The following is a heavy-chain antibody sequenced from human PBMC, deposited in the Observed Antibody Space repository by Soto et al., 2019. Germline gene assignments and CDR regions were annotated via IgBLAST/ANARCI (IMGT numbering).Heavy chain of an antibody. J-gene: IGHJ4*02. D-gene: IGHD6-19*01. CDR3: AKDLGAVPGTVDGFDY. Sequence: EVHLLESGGGLVQPGGSLRLSCAASGFSFSNFVLRWVRQAPGKWLEWVSTITGGGGTTYYADSVKGRLTISRDNSKNTMYLQVSSLRAEDTAVYYCAKDLGAVPGTVDGFDYWRQGPLVTVSS. V-gene: IGHV3-23*01. CDR1: GFSFSNFV. CDR2: ITGGGGTT.